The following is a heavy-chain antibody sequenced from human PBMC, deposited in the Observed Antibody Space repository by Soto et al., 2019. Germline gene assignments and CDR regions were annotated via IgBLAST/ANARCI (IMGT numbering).Heavy chain of an antibody. D-gene: IGHD5-18*01. Sequence: SETLSLTCAVYGGSFSGYYWSWIRQPPGKGLEWIGEINHSGSTNYNPSLKSRVTISVDTFKNQFSLKLSSVTAADTAVYYCARGGDTAMDDFDYWGQGTLVTVSS. CDR1: GGSFSGYY. J-gene: IGHJ4*02. CDR2: INHSGST. CDR3: ARGGDTAMDDFDY. V-gene: IGHV4-34*01.